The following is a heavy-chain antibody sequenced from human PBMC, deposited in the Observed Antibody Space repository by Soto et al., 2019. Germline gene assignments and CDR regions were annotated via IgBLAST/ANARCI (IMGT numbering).Heavy chain of an antibody. CDR3: ATAEQLVHFAS. Sequence: ASVKVSCKASGYTFTSYAMHWVRQAPGQRLERMGWINAGNGNTKYSQKFQGRVNITRDTSASTAYMELSSLRSEDKAGYYCATAEQLVHFASWAQRPLVTVSS. D-gene: IGHD6-13*01. J-gene: IGHJ4*02. CDR2: INAGNGNT. CDR1: GYTFTSYA. V-gene: IGHV1-3*01.